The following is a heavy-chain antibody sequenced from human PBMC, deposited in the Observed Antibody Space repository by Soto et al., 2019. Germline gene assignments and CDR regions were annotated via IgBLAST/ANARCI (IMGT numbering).Heavy chain of an antibody. CDR1: GFTFSTYD. D-gene: IGHD6-19*01. V-gene: IGHV3-13*01. Sequence: VQLVESGGGLVQPGGSLRLSCAASGFTFSTYDMHWVRQAAGKSLEWVSLIGTGGDTHYPGSVRGRFTTSRENAKNSLYRQMNNLRADDTTIYYCARDASGWGLDLWGQGTLVTVSS. CDR2: IGTGGDT. CDR3: ARDASGWGLDL. J-gene: IGHJ5*02.